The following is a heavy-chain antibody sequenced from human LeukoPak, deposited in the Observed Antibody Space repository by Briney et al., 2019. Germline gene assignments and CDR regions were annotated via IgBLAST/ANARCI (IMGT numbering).Heavy chain of an antibody. CDR2: IIPILGIA. Sequence: ASVKVSCKASGGTFSSYAISWVRQAPGQGLEWMGRIIPILGIANYAQKFQGRVTITADKSTSAAYMELSSLRSEDTAVYYCASTPKRITMIVAPPWGQGTLVTVSS. J-gene: IGHJ5*02. D-gene: IGHD3-22*01. CDR1: GGTFSSYA. V-gene: IGHV1-69*04. CDR3: ASTPKRITMIVAPP.